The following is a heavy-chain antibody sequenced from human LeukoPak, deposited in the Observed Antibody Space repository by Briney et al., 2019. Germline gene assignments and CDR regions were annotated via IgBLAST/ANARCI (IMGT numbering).Heavy chain of an antibody. CDR3: ARDGSSAYNWFDP. D-gene: IGHD2-2*01. V-gene: IGHV4-30-4*01. CDR2: IYYSGST. Sequence: SETPSLTCTVSGGSISSGDYYWSWIRQPPGKGLEWIGYIYYSGSTYYNPSLKSRVTISVDTSKNQFSLKLSSVTAADTAVYYCARDGSSAYNWFDPWGQGTLVTVSS. J-gene: IGHJ5*02. CDR1: GGSISSGDYY.